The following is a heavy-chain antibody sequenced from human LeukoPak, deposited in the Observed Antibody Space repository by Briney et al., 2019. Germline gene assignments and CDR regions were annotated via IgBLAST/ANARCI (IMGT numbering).Heavy chain of an antibody. CDR2: ISGSGDSK. Sequence: GGSLRLSCAASGFIFSSYGVSWVRQAPGKGLEWVSSISGSGDSKYYADPVKGRFTISRDNSKNTLYVQMNSLRAEDTAVYYCAKETYYYDTSDYGWGQGTLVTVSS. CDR3: AKETYYYDTSDYG. J-gene: IGHJ4*02. V-gene: IGHV3-23*01. D-gene: IGHD3-22*01. CDR1: GFIFSSYG.